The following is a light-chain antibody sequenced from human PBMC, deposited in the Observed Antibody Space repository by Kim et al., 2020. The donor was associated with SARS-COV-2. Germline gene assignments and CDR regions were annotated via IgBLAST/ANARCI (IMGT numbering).Light chain of an antibody. CDR1: SSNIVSNT. V-gene: IGLV1-44*01. J-gene: IGLJ2*01. CDR2: RNN. Sequence: GQRVTISCSGSSSNIVSNTVNWYQQLPGAAPKLLIYRNNQRPSGVPDRFSGSKSGTSASLAISGLQSEDEADYYCAAWDDSLIGPVFGGGTQLTVL. CDR3: AAWDDSLIGPV.